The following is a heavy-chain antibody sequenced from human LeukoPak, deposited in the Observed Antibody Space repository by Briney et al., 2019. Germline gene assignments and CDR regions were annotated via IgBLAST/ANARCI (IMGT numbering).Heavy chain of an antibody. V-gene: IGHV4-59*01. D-gene: IGHD6-13*01. CDR1: GGSISSDY. CDR2: IYYSGST. CDR3: AVGSSSWTRYYFDY. J-gene: IGHJ4*02. Sequence: PAETLCLTCTVSGGSISSDYWSWIRQPPGKGLEWIGYIYYSGSTNYNPSPKSRVTRSVDASNNQFSLKLSSVTAADTAVYYCAVGSSSWTRYYFDYWGQGTLVIVSA.